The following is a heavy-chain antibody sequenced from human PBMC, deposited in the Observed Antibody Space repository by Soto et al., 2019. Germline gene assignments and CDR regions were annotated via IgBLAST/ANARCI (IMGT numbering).Heavy chain of an antibody. J-gene: IGHJ4*02. Sequence: SETLSLTCAVYGGSFSGYYWSWIRQPPGKGLEWIGEINHSGSTNYNPSLKSRVTISVDTYKNQFSLKLSSVTAADTAVYYCARGIPAAYYDFWSGYPLDYWGQGTLVTVSS. CDR1: GGSFSGYY. CDR3: ARGIPAAYYDFWSGYPLDY. D-gene: IGHD3-3*01. V-gene: IGHV4-34*01. CDR2: INHSGST.